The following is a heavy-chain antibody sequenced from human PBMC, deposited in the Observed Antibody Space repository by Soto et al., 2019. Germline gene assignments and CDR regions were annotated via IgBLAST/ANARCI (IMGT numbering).Heavy chain of an antibody. J-gene: IGHJ4*02. V-gene: IGHV3-23*01. CDR2: ISGSAGST. D-gene: IGHD6-13*01. CDR3: AKAGGAAGTVDYFDY. Sequence: DVQLLESGGGLVQPGGSLRLSCAASGFTFNNYAINWVRKSPGKGLEWVSVISGSAGSTYYADSVKGQFTITRDNSKNTLYLQMSSRRVEDTAVYYCAKAGGAAGTVDYFDYWGQGTLVTVSS. CDR1: GFTFNNYA.